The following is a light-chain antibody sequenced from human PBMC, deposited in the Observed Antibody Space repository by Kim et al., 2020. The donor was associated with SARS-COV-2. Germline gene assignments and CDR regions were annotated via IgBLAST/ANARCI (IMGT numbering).Light chain of an antibody. CDR1: QGISNY. V-gene: IGKV1-9*01. Sequence: IQLTQSPSSLSASVGDRVIITCRASQGISNYLAWYHQKPGKAPQLLIYAASTLQSGVPSRFSGSGSGTDFTLTISSLQPEDFATYYCQQLNSYPSFGGGTKVEI. CDR3: QQLNSYPS. CDR2: AAS. J-gene: IGKJ4*01.